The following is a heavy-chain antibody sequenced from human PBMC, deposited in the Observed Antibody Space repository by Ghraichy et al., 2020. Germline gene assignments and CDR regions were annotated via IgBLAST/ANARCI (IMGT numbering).Heavy chain of an antibody. J-gene: IGHJ4*02. CDR1: GFSLSTSGAG. CDR2: IYWDDDK. CDR3: AHRRMGTNIFDY. Sequence: SGPTLVKPTQTLTLTCTFSGFSLSTSGAGVGWIRQPPGKALEWLALIYWDDDKRYSPSLKSRLTITKDTSKNQVVLTMTNTDPVDTATYYCAHRRMGTNIFDYWGQGTLCTVSS. V-gene: IGHV2-5*02. D-gene: IGHD1-7*01.